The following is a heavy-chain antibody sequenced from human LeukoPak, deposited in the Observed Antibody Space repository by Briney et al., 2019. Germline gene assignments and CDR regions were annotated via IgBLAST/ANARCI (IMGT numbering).Heavy chain of an antibody. J-gene: IGHJ5*02. Sequence: SETLSLTCAVYGGSFSGYYWSWIRQPPGKGLEWIGEINHSGSTNYNPSLKSRVTISVDTSKNQFSLKLSSVTAVDTAVYYCARNEGQQLSRSWSDPWGQGTLVTVSS. CDR2: INHSGST. CDR3: ARNEGQQLSRSWSDP. D-gene: IGHD6-13*01. CDR1: GGSFSGYY. V-gene: IGHV4-34*01.